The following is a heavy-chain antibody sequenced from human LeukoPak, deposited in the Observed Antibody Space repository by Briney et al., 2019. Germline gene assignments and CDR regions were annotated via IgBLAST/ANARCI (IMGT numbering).Heavy chain of an antibody. CDR2: INPNTAGT. V-gene: IGHV1-2*02. CDR3: ARALYYDSSGYYTDAFDV. Sequence: ASVKVSCKASGCTFAGYYMHWVRQAPGQGLEWMGWINPNTAGTKYAEKVQGRVTMTRDTSISTAYMGLSSLTSDDTAVYYCARALYYDSSGYYTDAFDVWGQGTVVIVSS. J-gene: IGHJ3*01. D-gene: IGHD3-22*01. CDR1: GCTFAGYY.